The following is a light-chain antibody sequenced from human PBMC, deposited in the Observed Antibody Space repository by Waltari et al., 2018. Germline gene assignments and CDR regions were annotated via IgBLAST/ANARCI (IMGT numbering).Light chain of an antibody. CDR3: QQRPFT. V-gene: IGKV3-11*01. CDR1: QSIANY. J-gene: IGKJ3*01. CDR2: GAS. Sequence: EIVLTQSPATLSLSPGARATLSCRASQSIANYLAWYQHKPGQAPRLLIYGASKRATGIPARFSGSGSGTDFTLTISSLEPEDFAVYYCQQRPFTFGPGTKVDLK.